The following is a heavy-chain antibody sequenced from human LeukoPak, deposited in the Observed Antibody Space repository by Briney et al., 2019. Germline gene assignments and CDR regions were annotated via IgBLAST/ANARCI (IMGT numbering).Heavy chain of an antibody. Sequence: GASVKVSCKVSGYTFTNCYIHWVRQAPGQGLEWMGIINPAGGSTGYAQKFQGRVTMTRDTSTSTVYMELSSLRSEDTAVYYCARYNGDLTGGFDYWGQGTLVTVSS. D-gene: IGHD4-17*01. V-gene: IGHV1-46*01. CDR1: GYTFTNCY. J-gene: IGHJ4*02. CDR3: ARYNGDLTGGFDY. CDR2: INPAGGST.